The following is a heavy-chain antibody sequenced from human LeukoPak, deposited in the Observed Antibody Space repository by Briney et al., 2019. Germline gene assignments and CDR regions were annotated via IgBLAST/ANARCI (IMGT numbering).Heavy chain of an antibody. CDR1: GFTFSSYA. CDR3: AKFGYYDSTRGYYFDY. D-gene: IGHD3-22*01. CDR2: IGGSGGST. Sequence: PGGSLRLSCAASGFTFSSYAMSWVRQAPGKGLEWVSAIGGSGGSTYYADSVKGRFTISRDNYKNTLYLQMNSMRAEDTAVYYCAKFGYYDSTRGYYFDYWGQGTLVTVSS. V-gene: IGHV3-23*01. J-gene: IGHJ4*02.